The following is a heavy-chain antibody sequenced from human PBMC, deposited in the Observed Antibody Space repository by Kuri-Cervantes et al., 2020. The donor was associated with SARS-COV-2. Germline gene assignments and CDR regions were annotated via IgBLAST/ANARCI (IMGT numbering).Heavy chain of an antibody. Sequence: LSLPCAAPGFTFSCYAMHWVRQAPGKGLEWVAVISYDGSNKYYADSVKGRFTISRDNSKNTLYLQMNSLRAEDTAVYYFARDFFNGNYYDYMDVWGKGTTVTVSS. CDR2: ISYDGSNK. D-gene: IGHD2-8*01. CDR3: ARDFFNGNYYDYMDV. J-gene: IGHJ6*03. CDR1: GFTFSCYA. V-gene: IGHV3-30-3*01.